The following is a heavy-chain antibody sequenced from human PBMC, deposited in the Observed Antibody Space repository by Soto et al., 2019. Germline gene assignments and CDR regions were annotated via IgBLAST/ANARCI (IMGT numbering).Heavy chain of an antibody. CDR3: ETGSGWYSPDY. V-gene: IGHV3-74*01. J-gene: IGHJ4*02. CDR1: GFTFSSYW. CDR2: INNDGSST. D-gene: IGHD6-19*01. Sequence: EVQLVESGGGLLQPGGSLRLSCAASGFTFSSYWMHWVRQVPGKGLVWVSLINNDGSSTRYADSVKGRFTISRDNAKNTLYLQMNSLRAEDTAVYYCETGSGWYSPDYWGQGTLVSVSS.